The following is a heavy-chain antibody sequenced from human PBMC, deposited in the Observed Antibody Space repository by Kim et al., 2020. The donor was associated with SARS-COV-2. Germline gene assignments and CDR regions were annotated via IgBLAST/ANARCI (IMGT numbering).Heavy chain of an antibody. D-gene: IGHD6-13*01. CDR3: ARLGASSSPPDY. J-gene: IGHJ4*02. V-gene: IGHV4-39*01. Sequence: SETLSLTCTVSGGSISSSSYYWGWIRQPPGKGLEWIGSIYYSGSTYYNPSLKSRVTISVDTSKNQFSLKLSSVTAADTAVYYCARLGASSSPPDYWGQGTLVTVSS. CDR2: IYYSGST. CDR1: GGSISSSSYY.